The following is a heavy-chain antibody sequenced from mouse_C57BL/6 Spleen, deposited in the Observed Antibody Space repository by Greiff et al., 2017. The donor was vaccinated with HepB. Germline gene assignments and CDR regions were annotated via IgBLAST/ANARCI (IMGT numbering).Heavy chain of an antibody. V-gene: IGHV1-15*01. Sequence: VQLQQSGAELVRPGASVTLSCKASGYTFTDYAMHWVKQTPVHGLEWIGAIDPETGGTAYNQKFKGKAILTADKSSSTAYMELRSLTSEDSAVYYCTRGGNYDAMDYWGQGTSVTVSS. CDR2: IDPETGGT. D-gene: IGHD2-1*01. CDR3: TRGGNYDAMDY. CDR1: GYTFTDYA. J-gene: IGHJ4*01.